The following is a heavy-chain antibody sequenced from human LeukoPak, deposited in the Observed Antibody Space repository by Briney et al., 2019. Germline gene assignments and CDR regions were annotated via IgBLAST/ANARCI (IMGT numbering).Heavy chain of an antibody. CDR3: ARHGGIAAHRDY. CDR2: IYYSGST. Sequence: SETLSLTCTVSGGSISSYYWGWIRQPPGKGLEWIGSIYYSGSTYYNPSLKSRVTISVDTSKNQFSLKLSSVTAADTAVYYCARHGGIAAHRDYWGQGTLVTVSS. D-gene: IGHD6-13*01. J-gene: IGHJ4*02. V-gene: IGHV4-39*01. CDR1: GGSISSYY.